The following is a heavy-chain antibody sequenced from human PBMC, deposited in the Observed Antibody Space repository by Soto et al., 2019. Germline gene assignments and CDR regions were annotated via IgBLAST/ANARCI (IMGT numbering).Heavy chain of an antibody. CDR1: GFTFSNYV. CDR2: IWSDGSNK. D-gene: IGHD1-26*01. V-gene: IGHV3-33*01. Sequence: QVQLVESGGGVVQPGRSLSLSCAASGFTFSNYVIHWVRQAPGKGLEWVSVIWSDGSNKYYTDSVKGRFTISRDNSKNTVHLQMNSLRAEDTAVYYCARDQTGSYPYNWFDPWGQGTLVTVSS. CDR3: ARDQTGSYPYNWFDP. J-gene: IGHJ5*02.